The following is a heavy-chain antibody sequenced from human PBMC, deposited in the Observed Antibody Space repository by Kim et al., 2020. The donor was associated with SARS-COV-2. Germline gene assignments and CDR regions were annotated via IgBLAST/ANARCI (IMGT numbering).Heavy chain of an antibody. V-gene: IGHV3-33*01. J-gene: IGHJ4*02. D-gene: IGHD3-10*01. CDR3: ARAMVRGVDRPFYFDY. CDR2: IWYDGSNK. CDR1: GFTFSSYG. Sequence: QVQLVESGGGVVQPGRSLRLSCAASGFTFSSYGMHWVRQAPGKGLEWVAVIWYDGSNKYYADSVKGRFTISRDNSKNTLYLQMNSLRAEDTAVYYCARAMVRGVDRPFYFDYWGQGTLVTVSS.